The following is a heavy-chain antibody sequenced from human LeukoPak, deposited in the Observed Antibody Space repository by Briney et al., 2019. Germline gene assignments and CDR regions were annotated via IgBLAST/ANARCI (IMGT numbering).Heavy chain of an antibody. D-gene: IGHD1-1*01. CDR1: GYTFTGYY. Sequence: ASVKVSCKASGYTFTGYYMHWVQQAPGQGLEWMGWINPYSGATNYAQKFQGRITMTRDTSISTAYMELSRLRSDDTAVYYCTREDDNSYDAFDIWSQGTMVTVSS. CDR2: INPYSGAT. CDR3: TREDDNSYDAFDI. J-gene: IGHJ3*02. V-gene: IGHV1-2*02.